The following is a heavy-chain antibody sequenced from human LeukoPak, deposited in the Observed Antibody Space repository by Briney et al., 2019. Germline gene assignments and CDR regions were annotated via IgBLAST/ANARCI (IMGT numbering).Heavy chain of an antibody. J-gene: IGHJ4*02. V-gene: IGHV3-7*05. CDR3: ARNRGGGSGYSDY. Sequence: GGSLRLSCAAPGFTFSNYWMDWVRQAPGKGLEWVAIIKSDGSNRDYVDSVKGRFTVSKDNAKNSLYLQMTSLRAEDTAMYYCARNRGGGSGYSDYWGQGTLVTVSS. CDR1: GFTFSNYW. CDR2: IKSDGSNR. D-gene: IGHD3-22*01.